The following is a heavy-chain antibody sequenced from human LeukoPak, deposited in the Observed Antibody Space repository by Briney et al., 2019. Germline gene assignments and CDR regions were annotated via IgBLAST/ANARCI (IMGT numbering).Heavy chain of an antibody. V-gene: IGHV3-23*01. CDR2: ISGNGGSP. D-gene: IGHD3-10*01. CDR3: ATRGIMIRAVIIIGFHKEAYYFDC. J-gene: IGHJ4*02. CDR1: GFTFNSYA. Sequence: GGSLRLSCAASGFTFNSYAMTWVRQAPGKGLEWVSTISGNGGSPYYADSVKGRFTVSRDNSKNTLYLQMNSLRAEDTAVYYCATRGIMIRAVIIIGFHKEAYYFDCWGQGTLVTVSS.